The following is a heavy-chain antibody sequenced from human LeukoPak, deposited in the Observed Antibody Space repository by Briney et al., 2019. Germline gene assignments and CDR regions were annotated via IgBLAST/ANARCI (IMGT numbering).Heavy chain of an antibody. CDR3: ARASYSYDINGWVPFDY. CDR1: AFTFSSYW. J-gene: IGHJ4*02. V-gene: IGHV4-4*08. D-gene: IGHD3-22*01. CDR2: IYTSGST. Sequence: GSLRLSCAASAFTFSSYWMSWIRQPPGKGLEWIGRIYTSGSTNYNPSLKSRVTISGDTSKNQFSLRLSSVTAADTAVYYCARASYSYDINGWVPFDYWGQGTLVTVSS.